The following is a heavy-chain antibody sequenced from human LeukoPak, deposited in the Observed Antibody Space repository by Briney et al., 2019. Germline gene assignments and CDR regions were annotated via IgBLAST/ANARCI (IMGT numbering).Heavy chain of an antibody. J-gene: IGHJ5*02. Sequence: GSLRLSCAASGFTLSSNAMNWVRQAPGKGLEWLANIHDDGRTAPNPSLRSRLTISQDRSKNQFSLKVSSMTAADTAFYYCAKVLTAAGLDLWGQGILVTVSS. CDR2: IHDDGRT. CDR3: AKVLTAAGLDL. D-gene: IGHD6-25*01. V-gene: IGHV4-4*02. CDR1: GFTLSSNAM.